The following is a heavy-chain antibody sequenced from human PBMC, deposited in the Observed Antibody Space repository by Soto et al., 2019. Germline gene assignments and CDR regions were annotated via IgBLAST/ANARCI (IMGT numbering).Heavy chain of an antibody. Sequence: VASVKVSCKASGYTFTGYYMHWVRQAPGQGLEWMGWINPNSGGTNYAQKFQGRVTMTRDTSISTAYMELSRLRSDDTAVYYCARDKGYSYGRDYYYGMDVWGQGTTVTVSS. D-gene: IGHD5-18*01. J-gene: IGHJ6*02. CDR2: INPNSGGT. CDR3: ARDKGYSYGRDYYYGMDV. V-gene: IGHV1-2*02. CDR1: GYTFTGYY.